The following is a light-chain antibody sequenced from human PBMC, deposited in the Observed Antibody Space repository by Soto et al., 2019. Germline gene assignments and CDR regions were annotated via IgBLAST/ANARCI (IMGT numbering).Light chain of an antibody. CDR3: AAWDDRLSGLV. J-gene: IGLJ2*01. CDR2: RNN. CDR1: SSNIGSNY. Sequence: QSVLTQPPSASGTPGQRVTICCSGSSSNIGSNYVYWYHQLPGTAPKLVIYRNNQRPSGVPDRISGSKSGTSASLAISGLRSEDEADYYCAAWDDRLSGLVFGRGTKLTVL. V-gene: IGLV1-47*01.